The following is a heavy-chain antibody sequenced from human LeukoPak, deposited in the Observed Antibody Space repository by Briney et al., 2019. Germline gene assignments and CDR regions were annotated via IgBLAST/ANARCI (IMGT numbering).Heavy chain of an antibody. CDR1: GFTFSSYS. CDR2: ISSSSSYI. D-gene: IGHD3-16*01. V-gene: IGHV3-21*01. J-gene: IGHJ3*02. CDR3: VRGPRYYDDSGFHYGVFDI. Sequence: GGSLRLSCAASGFTFSSYSMNWVRQAPGKGLEWVSSISSSSSYIYYADSVKGRFTISRDNAKNSLYLQMNSLRGEDTAVYYCVRGPRYYDDSGFHYGVFDIWGQGTVVTVSS.